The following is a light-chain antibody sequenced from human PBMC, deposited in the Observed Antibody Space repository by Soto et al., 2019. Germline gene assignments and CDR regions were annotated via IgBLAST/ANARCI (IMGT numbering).Light chain of an antibody. CDR1: QSISIY. CDR3: QQSYSTLRT. Sequence: DIQMTQSPSSLSASVGDRVTITCRASQSISIYLNWYQQKPGEAPRLLMYGASSLQSGVPSRFSGSGSGKDFTLTISSLQPEDFATYYCQQSYSTLRTFGQGTKVDIK. V-gene: IGKV1-39*01. CDR2: GAS. J-gene: IGKJ1*01.